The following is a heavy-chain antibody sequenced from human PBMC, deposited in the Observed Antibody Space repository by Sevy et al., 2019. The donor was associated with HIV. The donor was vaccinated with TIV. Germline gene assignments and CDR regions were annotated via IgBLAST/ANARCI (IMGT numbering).Heavy chain of an antibody. D-gene: IGHD5-12*01. CDR3: ASNTHHVRDGYNYHYYYGMDV. CDR2: IYPGDSDT. J-gene: IGHJ6*02. Sequence: GESLKISCKGSGYSFTSYWIGWVRQMPGKGLEWMGIIYPGDSDTRYSPSFQGQVTISADKSISTAYLPWSSLKASDTAMYYCASNTHHVRDGYNYHYYYGMDVWGQGTTVTVSS. CDR1: GYSFTSYW. V-gene: IGHV5-51*01.